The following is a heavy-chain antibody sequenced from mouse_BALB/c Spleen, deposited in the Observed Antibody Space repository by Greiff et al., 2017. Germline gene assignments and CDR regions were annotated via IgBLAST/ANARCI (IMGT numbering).Heavy chain of an antibody. J-gene: IGHJ2*01. CDR3: AGSKGYYFDY. CDR1: GYTFTNYW. CDR2: IYPGGGYT. Sequence: QVQLQQSGAELVRPGPSVKISCKASGYTFTNYWLGWVKQRPGQGLEWIGVIYPGGGYTYYNEKFKGKAILTADTSSSTAYMQLSSLTSEDSADYCCAGSKGYYFDYWGQGTTLTVSA. V-gene: IGHV1-63*02.